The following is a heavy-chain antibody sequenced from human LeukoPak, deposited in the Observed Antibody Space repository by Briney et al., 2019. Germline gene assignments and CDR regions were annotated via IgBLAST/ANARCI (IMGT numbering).Heavy chain of an antibody. J-gene: IGHJ3*02. V-gene: IGHV3-30-3*01. Sequence: GRSLRLSCAASGFTFSSYAMHWVRQAPGKGLEWVAAISYDGSNKYYADSVKGRFTISRDNSKNTLYLQMNSLRAEDTAVYYCARGQGYYDSSGPDAFDIWGQGTMVTVSS. CDR3: ARGQGYYDSSGPDAFDI. CDR2: ISYDGSNK. CDR1: GFTFSSYA. D-gene: IGHD3-22*01.